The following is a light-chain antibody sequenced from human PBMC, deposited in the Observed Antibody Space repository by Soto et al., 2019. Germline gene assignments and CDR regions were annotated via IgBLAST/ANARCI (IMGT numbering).Light chain of an antibody. CDR1: QDISNY. CDR3: QQYDNLLPWT. Sequence: DIQMTQSPSSLSASVGDRVTITCQASQDISNYLNWYQQKPGKAPKLLIYDASNLETGVPSRFSGSGSGTDFTFTISSLQPEVIATYYCQQYDNLLPWTFGQGTKVEIK. CDR2: DAS. J-gene: IGKJ1*01. V-gene: IGKV1-33*01.